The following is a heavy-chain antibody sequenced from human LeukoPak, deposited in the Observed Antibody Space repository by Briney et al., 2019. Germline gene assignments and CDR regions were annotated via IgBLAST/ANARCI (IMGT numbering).Heavy chain of an antibody. CDR1: XG. D-gene: IGHD6-19*01. Sequence: XGMSWARQXPXXXXEWVAAIGSDGINTVYADSVKGRFIISRDNSKSTLFLQLHSLRVEDTAVYYCAKGLVAGSQYFDYWGLGTLVTVSS. CDR3: AKGLVAGSQYFDY. CDR2: IGSDGINT. J-gene: IGHJ4*02. V-gene: IGHV3-23*01.